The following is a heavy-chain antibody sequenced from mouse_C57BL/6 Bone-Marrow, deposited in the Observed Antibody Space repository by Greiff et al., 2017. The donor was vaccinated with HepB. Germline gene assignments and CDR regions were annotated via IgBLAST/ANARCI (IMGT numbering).Heavy chain of an antibody. CDR3: ARSHYYGLLGYFDV. Sequence: QVQLQQPGTELVKPGASVKLSCKASGYTFTSYWMHWVKQRPGQGLEWIGDIYPGSGSTNYNEKFKSKATLTVDTSSSTAYMQLSSLTSEDSAVYYCARSHYYGLLGYFDVWGTGTTVTVSS. J-gene: IGHJ1*03. CDR1: GYTFTSYW. CDR2: IYPGSGST. D-gene: IGHD1-2*01. V-gene: IGHV1-55*01.